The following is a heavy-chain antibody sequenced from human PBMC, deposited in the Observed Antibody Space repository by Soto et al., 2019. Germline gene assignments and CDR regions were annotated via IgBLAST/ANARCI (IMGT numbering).Heavy chain of an antibody. V-gene: IGHV4-59*11. CDR1: GGSISNHY. J-gene: IGHJ4*02. CDR3: VFGGWYHDS. CDR2: IYYSGST. Sequence: SETLSLTCTVSGGSISNHYWSWIRQPPGKGLEWIGYIYYSGSTSYNPSLKSRATISVDTSRNQFSLKLSSVTAADTAVFYCVFGGWYHDSWGQGTLVTVSS. D-gene: IGHD6-19*01.